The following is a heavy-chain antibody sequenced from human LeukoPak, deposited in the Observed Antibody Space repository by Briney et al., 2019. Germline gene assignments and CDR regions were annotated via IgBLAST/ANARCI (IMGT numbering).Heavy chain of an antibody. D-gene: IGHD2-15*01. J-gene: IGHJ4*02. CDR1: GGSISSYY. CDR2: IYYSGST. V-gene: IGHV4-59*08. Sequence: SETLSLTCTVSGGSISSYYWSWIRQTPGKGLEWIGYIYYSGSTSYNPSLKSRVTISVDTSKKQFSLKLSSVTAADTAVYYCARLYCGGVTCYSGFDYWGQGTLVTVSS. CDR3: ARLYCGGVTCYSGFDY.